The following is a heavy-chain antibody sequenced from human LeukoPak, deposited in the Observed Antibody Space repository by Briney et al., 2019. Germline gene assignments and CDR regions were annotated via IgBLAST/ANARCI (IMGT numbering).Heavy chain of an antibody. D-gene: IGHD3-22*01. CDR3: ARNCYDNTGYHYLDY. J-gene: IGHJ4*02. CDR1: GGAVTGSSYD. Sequence: SETLSLTCTVSGGAVTGSSYDWGWIRQPPGKGLEWIESMYYSGSTYYNPFLNSRVTISVDTSKNQFSLKLSSVTAADTAVYYCARNCYDNTGYHYLDYWGQGTLVTVSS. V-gene: IGHV4-39*01. CDR2: MYYSGST.